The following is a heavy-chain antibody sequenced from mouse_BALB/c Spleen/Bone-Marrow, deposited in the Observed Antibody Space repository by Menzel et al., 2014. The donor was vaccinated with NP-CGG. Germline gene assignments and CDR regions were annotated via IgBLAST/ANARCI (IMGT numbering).Heavy chain of an antibody. Sequence: DVMLVESGGGLVQPGGSLKLSCAPSGFTFSDYYMYWVRQTPEKRLEWVAYISNGGGSTYYPDTVKGRFTISRDNAKNTLYLQMSRLKSEDTAMYYCARHAEVRRDAMDYWGQGTSVTGSS. J-gene: IGHJ4*01. CDR3: ARHAEVRRDAMDY. D-gene: IGHD2-14*01. CDR1: GFTFSDYY. CDR2: ISNGGGST. V-gene: IGHV5-12*01.